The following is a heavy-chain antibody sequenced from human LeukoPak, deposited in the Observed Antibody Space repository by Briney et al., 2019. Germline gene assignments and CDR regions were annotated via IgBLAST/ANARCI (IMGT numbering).Heavy chain of an antibody. CDR1: GFTFDDYA. Sequence: GGSLSLSCEASGFTFDDYAMHWVRKAPGKGLEWVSGIGWNSGSIGYADSVKGRFTISRDNAKNSLYLQMNSLRAEDTALYYCAKGGHSGWNSVRSYFDYWGQGTLVTVSS. V-gene: IGHV3-9*01. CDR2: IGWNSGSI. J-gene: IGHJ4*02. D-gene: IGHD6-19*01. CDR3: AKGGHSGWNSVRSYFDY.